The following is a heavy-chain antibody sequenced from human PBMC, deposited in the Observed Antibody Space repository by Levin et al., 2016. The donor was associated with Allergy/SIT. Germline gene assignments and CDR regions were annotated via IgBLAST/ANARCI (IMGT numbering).Heavy chain of an antibody. CDR1: ESTFSSNS. CDR3: AKEVWECRTTSCYYHFYYGMDV. CDR2: ISSSGTHI. Sequence: GESLKISCVASESTFSSNSMNWVRQAPGKGLEWVSYISSSGTHIYYADSVKGRFTISRDNSKNTQYLQMNSLRADDTAVYYCAKEVWECRTTSCYYHFYYGMDVWGQGTTVTVSS. D-gene: IGHD2-2*01. J-gene: IGHJ6*02. V-gene: IGHV3-21*01.